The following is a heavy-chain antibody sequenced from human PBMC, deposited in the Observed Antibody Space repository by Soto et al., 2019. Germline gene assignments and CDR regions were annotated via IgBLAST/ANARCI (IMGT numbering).Heavy chain of an antibody. CDR1: GGTFSSYA. V-gene: IGHV1-69*13. CDR3: ASWGSWGFAGYFDY. CDR2: IIPIFGTA. Sequence: SVKVSCKASGGTFSSYAISWVRQAPGQGLEWMGGIIPIFGTANYAQKFQGRVTITADESTSTAYMELSSLRSEDTAVYYCASWGSWGFAGYFDYWGQGTLVTVSS. J-gene: IGHJ4*02. D-gene: IGHD3-16*01.